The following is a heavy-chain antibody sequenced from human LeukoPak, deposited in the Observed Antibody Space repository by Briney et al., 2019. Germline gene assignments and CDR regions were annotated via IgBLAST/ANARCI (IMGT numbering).Heavy chain of an antibody. D-gene: IGHD3-3*01. CDR2: ISAYNGNT. CDR3: AREDLDFWSGYYIGGYYFDY. Sequence: ASVKVSCKASGYTFTSYGISWVRQAPGQGLEWMGWISAYNGNTNYAQKLQGRVTMTTDTSTSTAYMELRSLRSDDTAVYYCAREDLDFWSGYYIGGYYFDYWGQGTLVTVSP. CDR1: GYTFTSYG. V-gene: IGHV1-18*01. J-gene: IGHJ4*02.